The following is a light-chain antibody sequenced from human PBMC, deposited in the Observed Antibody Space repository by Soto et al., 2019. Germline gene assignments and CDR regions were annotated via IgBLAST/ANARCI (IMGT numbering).Light chain of an antibody. CDR2: RGT. Sequence: QSVLAQPASVSGSPGQSITISCTGTSSDVGAYDAVSWYQQHPGKAPQVIIYRGTKRPSGVSTRFSGSVSGNTASLTVSGLQAEDEAEYFCSSYTNIDTRACVFGTGTKVTVL. V-gene: IGLV2-14*02. CDR3: SSYTNIDTRACV. CDR1: SSDVGAYDA. J-gene: IGLJ1*01.